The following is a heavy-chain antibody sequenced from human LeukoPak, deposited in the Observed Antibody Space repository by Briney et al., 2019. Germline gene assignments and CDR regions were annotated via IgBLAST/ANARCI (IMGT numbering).Heavy chain of an antibody. D-gene: IGHD3-9*01. CDR3: ARGPLTGILDY. CDR1: GGSISSRDYY. J-gene: IGHJ4*02. CDR2: IYYSWST. V-gene: IGHV4-30-4*01. Sequence: SQTLSLTCTVSGGSISSRDYYWSWIRQPPGKGLEWIGYIYYSWSTYYNPSLKRRVTISVDTSKNQFSLKLSSVTAADTAVYYCARGPLTGILDYWGQGTLVTVSS.